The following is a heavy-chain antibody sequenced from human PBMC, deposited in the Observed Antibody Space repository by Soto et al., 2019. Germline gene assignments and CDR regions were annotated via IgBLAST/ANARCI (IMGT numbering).Heavy chain of an antibody. CDR3: ARLFTVTTPNYFDY. D-gene: IGHD4-17*01. CDR2: ISSSSSTI. CDR1: GFTFSSYS. J-gene: IGHJ4*02. Sequence: EVQLVESGGGLVQPGGSLRLSCAASGFTFSSYSMNWVRQAPGKGLEWVSYISSSSSTIYYADSVKGRFTISRDNAKNSLYLQMNSVRAEDTAVYYCARLFTVTTPNYFDYWGQGTLVTVSS. V-gene: IGHV3-48*01.